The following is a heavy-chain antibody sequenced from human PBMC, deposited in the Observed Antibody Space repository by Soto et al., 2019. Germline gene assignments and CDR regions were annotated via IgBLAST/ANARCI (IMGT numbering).Heavy chain of an antibody. J-gene: IGHJ4*02. D-gene: IGHD3-22*01. V-gene: IGHV3-30-3*01. CDR1: GFTFSSYA. CDR2: ISYDGSNK. Sequence: GGSLRLSCAASGFTFSSYAMHWVRQAPGKGLEWVAVISYDGSNKYYADSVKGRFTTSRDNSKNTLYLQMNSLRAEDTAVYYCARGLDYDSSGYPPFDYWGQGTLVTVSS. CDR3: ARGLDYDSSGYPPFDY.